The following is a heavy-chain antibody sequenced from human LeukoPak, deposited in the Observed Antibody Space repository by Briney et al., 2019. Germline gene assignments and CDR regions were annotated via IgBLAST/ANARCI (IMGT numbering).Heavy chain of an antibody. CDR1: GFTFSSYE. J-gene: IGHJ5*02. D-gene: IGHD6-13*01. V-gene: IGHV3-48*03. CDR3: ARHFPMAAGGS. Sequence: GGSLRLSCAASGFTFSSYEMNWVRQAPGKGLEWVSYISSSGSTIYYADSVEGRFIISRDNAKNSLYLQMNSLRAEDTAVYYCARHFPMAAGGSWGQGTLVTVSS. CDR2: ISSSGSTI.